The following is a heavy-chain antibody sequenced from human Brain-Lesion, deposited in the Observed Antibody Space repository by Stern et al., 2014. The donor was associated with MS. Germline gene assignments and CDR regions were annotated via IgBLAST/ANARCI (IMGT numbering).Heavy chain of an antibody. V-gene: IGHV4-61*02. Sequence: VHLVESGPGLVKPSQTLSLSCTVSGGSISSGGYYWSWIRQPAGKGLEWIGRIFNSGSTRYNPSLKSRVTISIDTSKNQFSLRLNSMTAADTAVYYCARGRVVPGFQYYATDVWGQGTTVIVSS. D-gene: IGHD2-2*01. CDR3: ARGRVVPGFQYYATDV. J-gene: IGHJ6*02. CDR2: IFNSGST. CDR1: GGSISSGGYY.